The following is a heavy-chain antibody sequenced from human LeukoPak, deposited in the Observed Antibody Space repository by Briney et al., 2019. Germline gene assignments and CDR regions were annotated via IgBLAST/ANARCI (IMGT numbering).Heavy chain of an antibody. Sequence: GASVKVSCKASGGTFSSYAISWVRQAPGQGLEWMGGIIPIFGTANYAQKFQGRVTITADESTSTAYMELSSLRSEDTAVYYCAREGLELRGTQPIWGQGTMVTVSS. CDR2: IIPIFGTA. CDR1: GGTFSSYA. CDR3: AREGLELRGTQPI. J-gene: IGHJ3*02. D-gene: IGHD1-7*01. V-gene: IGHV1-69*13.